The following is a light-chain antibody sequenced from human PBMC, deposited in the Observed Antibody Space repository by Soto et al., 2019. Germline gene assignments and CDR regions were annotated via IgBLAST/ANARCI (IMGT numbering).Light chain of an antibody. CDR3: QQRSNWPPIT. CDR1: QSVSSY. V-gene: IGKV3-11*01. CDR2: DAS. Sequence: EIVLTQSPATLSLSPGERATLSCRASQSVSSYLAWYQQKPGQAPRLLIYDASNRATGIPARFGGSGSGTDLTLTISSLEPEDFAVYYCQQRSNWPPITFGQGTRLEIK. J-gene: IGKJ5*01.